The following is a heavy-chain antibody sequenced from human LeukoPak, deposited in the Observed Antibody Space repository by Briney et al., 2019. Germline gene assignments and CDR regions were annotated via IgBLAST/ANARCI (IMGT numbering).Heavy chain of an antibody. CDR3: AITNYYDSPFGD. Sequence: ASVKVSCKASGYTFTSYYMHWVRQAPGQGLEWMGIINPSGGSTSYAQKFQGRVTMTRDMSTSTVYMELSRLRSDDTAVYYCAITNYYDSPFGDWGQGTLVTVSS. V-gene: IGHV1-46*01. D-gene: IGHD3-22*01. CDR1: GYTFTSYY. CDR2: INPSGGST. J-gene: IGHJ4*02.